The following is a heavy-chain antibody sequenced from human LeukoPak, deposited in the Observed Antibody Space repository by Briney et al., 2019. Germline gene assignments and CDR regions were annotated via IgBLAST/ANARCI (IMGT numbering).Heavy chain of an antibody. J-gene: IGHJ4*02. CDR1: GGPFNNYY. V-gene: IGHV4-4*07. CDR2: IYSSGST. CDR3: ARARGRLLLIDY. Sequence: PSETLSLTCTVSGGPFNNYYWNWIRQPAGKGLEWIGRIYSSGSTDYNPSLKSRVTMSVDTSKNQFSLNLTSVTAADSAVYYCARARGRLLLIDYWGQGTLVTVSS. D-gene: IGHD2-15*01.